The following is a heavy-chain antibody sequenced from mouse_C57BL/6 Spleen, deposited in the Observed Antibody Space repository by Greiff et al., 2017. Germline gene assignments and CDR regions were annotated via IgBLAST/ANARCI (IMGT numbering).Heavy chain of an antibody. J-gene: IGHJ4*01. Sequence: QVQLQQPGAELVKPGASVKLSCKASGYTFTSHWMQWVKQRTGQGLEWIGELDPSDSYTNYNKKFKGKATLTVDTSSSTAYIQLISLTSAESGVYYCARGGYYYGSSYGSAKEYWGQGTSVTVSS. CDR3: ARGGYYYGSSYGSAKEY. CDR2: LDPSDSYT. CDR1: GYTFTSHW. V-gene: IGHV1-50*01. D-gene: IGHD1-1*01.